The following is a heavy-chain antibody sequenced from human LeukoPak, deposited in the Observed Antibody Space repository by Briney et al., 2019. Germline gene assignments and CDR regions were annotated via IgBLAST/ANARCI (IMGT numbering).Heavy chain of an antibody. Sequence: PSQTLSLTCTVSGGSISSGSYYWSWIRQPAGKGLEWIGRIYTSGSTNYNPSLKSRVTISVDTSKNQFSLKLSSVTAADTAVYYCARDKDIVVVPAAYVEGWFDPWGQGTLVTVSS. J-gene: IGHJ5*02. D-gene: IGHD2-2*01. CDR2: IYTSGST. CDR1: GGSISSGSYY. V-gene: IGHV4-61*02. CDR3: ARDKDIVVVPAAYVEGWFDP.